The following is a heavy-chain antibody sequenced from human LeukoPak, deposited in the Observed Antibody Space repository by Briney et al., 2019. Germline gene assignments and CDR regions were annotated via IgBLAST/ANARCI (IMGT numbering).Heavy chain of an antibody. J-gene: IGHJ3*02. Sequence: GGSLRLFCAASGFTRSTYEMTWVRQAPGKGLEWVSFISSSTSHTFYADSVKGRFTIFRDTAKNSLYLQMINLRGEDTALYYCARDVSSSTRAFDIWGQGTMVAVS. D-gene: IGHD2-15*01. CDR2: ISSSTSHT. CDR3: ARDVSSSTRAFDI. V-gene: IGHV3-48*03. CDR1: GFTRSTYE.